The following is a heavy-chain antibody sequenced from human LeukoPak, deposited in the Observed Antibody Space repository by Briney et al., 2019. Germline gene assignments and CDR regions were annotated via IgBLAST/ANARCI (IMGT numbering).Heavy chain of an antibody. CDR1: GFTFSSYW. CDR3: AREYSSSSGRFYDY. Sequence: GGSLRLSCAASGFTFSSYWIHWVRQAPGKGLVWVSRINTDGSGTTYADSVKGRFTISRDNAKSTLYLQMNSLRAEDTAVYYCAREYSSSSGRFYDYWGQGTLVTASS. D-gene: IGHD6-6*01. J-gene: IGHJ4*02. V-gene: IGHV3-74*01. CDR2: INTDGSGT.